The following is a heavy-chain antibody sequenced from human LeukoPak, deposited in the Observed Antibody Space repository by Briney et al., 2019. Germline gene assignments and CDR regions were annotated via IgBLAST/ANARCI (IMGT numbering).Heavy chain of an antibody. Sequence: GGSLKLSCAASGFTFSSYSMNWVRQAPGKGLGWVSSISSSSSYIYYADSVKGRFTISRDNAKNSLYLQMNSLRAEDTAVYYCARGTVAGAYYYYGMDVWGQGTTVTVSS. CDR1: GFTFSSYS. J-gene: IGHJ6*02. V-gene: IGHV3-21*01. CDR2: ISSSSSYI. CDR3: ARGTVAGAYYYYGMDV. D-gene: IGHD6-19*01.